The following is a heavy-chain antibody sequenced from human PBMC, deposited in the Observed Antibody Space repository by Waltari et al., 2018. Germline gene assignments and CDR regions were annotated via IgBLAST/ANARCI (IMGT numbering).Heavy chain of an antibody. Sequence: QLQLHESGPGLVKPSETLSLTCTVSGASINSPSYSWTWIRQTPGKGLEWIGSIFYSGAAYYNPPLKSRLTISLDTSKSQFSLKLRSVTAADTAVYYCARVAYYGSGSYLFFNWFDPWGQGTLVTVSS. CDR3: ARVAYYGSGSYLFFNWFDP. J-gene: IGHJ5*02. CDR2: IFYSGAA. CDR1: GASINSPSYS. D-gene: IGHD3-10*01. V-gene: IGHV4-39*07.